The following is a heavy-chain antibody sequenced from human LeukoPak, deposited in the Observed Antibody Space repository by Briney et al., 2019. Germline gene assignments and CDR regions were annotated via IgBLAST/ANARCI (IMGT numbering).Heavy chain of an antibody. D-gene: IGHD3-22*01. V-gene: IGHV6-1*01. Sequence: SQTLSLTCAISGDSVSSDSAAWNWLRQSPSRGLEWLGSTYYRSQWFIDYAVSVKTRITIKSDTSRNQFSLELNSVTPEDTGVYYCARGSGYYDTGSFSFVDNWGQGTLVTVSS. J-gene: IGHJ4*02. CDR1: GDSVSSDSAA. CDR3: ARGSGYYDTGSFSFVDN. CDR2: TYYRSQWFI.